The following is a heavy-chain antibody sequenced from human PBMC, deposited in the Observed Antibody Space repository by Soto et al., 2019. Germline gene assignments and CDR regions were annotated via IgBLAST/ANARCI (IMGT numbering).Heavy chain of an antibody. V-gene: IGHV3-30*18. CDR1: GFNFDNYG. CDR2: ITCDGIFQ. CDR3: AKDRVGGTFYTPLAF. Sequence: PWGSLRLSCQASGFNFDNYGMHWVRQSPGKGLEGVSVITCDGIFQYYAVSVKGRFTISRDNSKNTLSLHLNTLKPEDTAVYHCAKDRVGGTFYTPLAFWGQGTLVTVSS. J-gene: IGHJ4*02. D-gene: IGHD1-7*01.